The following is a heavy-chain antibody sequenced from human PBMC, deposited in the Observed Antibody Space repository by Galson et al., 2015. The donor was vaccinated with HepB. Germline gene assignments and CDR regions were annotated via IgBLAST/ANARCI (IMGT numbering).Heavy chain of an antibody. CDR3: ARDRWLFGTGISSDDYYGMDV. CDR2: ISAYNGNT. V-gene: IGHV1-18*04. D-gene: IGHD3-16*01. Sequence: SVKVSCKASGYTFTSYGISWVRQAPGQGLEWMGWISAYNGNTNYAQKLQGRVTMTTDTSTSTAYMELRSLRSDDTAVYYCARDRWLFGTGISSDDYYGMDVWGQGTTVTVSS. CDR1: GYTFTSYG. J-gene: IGHJ6*02.